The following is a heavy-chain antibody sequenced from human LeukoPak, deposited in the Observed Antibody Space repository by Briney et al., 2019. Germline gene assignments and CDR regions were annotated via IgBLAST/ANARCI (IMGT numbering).Heavy chain of an antibody. J-gene: IGHJ3*01. CDR2: INPSGGSA. V-gene: IGHV1-46*01. Sequence: ASVKVSCKASGYTFTSYYIHWVRQAPGQGLEWMGIINPSGGSASYAQQFQGRVTMTRDTSTSTVYMELSSLRSEDTAVYYCAAEAAYYYDSRDALDVWGQGTMVTVSS. CDR1: GYTFTSYY. CDR3: AAEAAYYYDSRDALDV. D-gene: IGHD3-22*01.